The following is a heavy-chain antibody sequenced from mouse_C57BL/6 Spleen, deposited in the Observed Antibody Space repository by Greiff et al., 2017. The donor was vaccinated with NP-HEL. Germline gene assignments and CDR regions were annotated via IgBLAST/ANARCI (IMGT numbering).Heavy chain of an antibody. D-gene: IGHD3-2*02. J-gene: IGHJ4*01. Sequence: DVKLVESGGGLVQPGGSLKLSCAASGFTFSDYGMAWVRQAPRKGPEWVAFISNLAYSIYYADTVTGRFTISRENAKNTLYLEMSRLRSEDTAMDYCARGGAQATFYAMDYWGKGTSVTVSS. CDR2: ISNLAYSI. V-gene: IGHV5-15*01. CDR1: GFTFSDYG. CDR3: ARGGAQATFYAMDY.